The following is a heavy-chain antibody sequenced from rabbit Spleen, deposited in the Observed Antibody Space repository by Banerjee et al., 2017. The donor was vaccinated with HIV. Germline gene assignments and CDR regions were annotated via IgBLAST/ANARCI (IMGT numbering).Heavy chain of an antibody. CDR1: GFSFGDRDV. Sequence: EQLEESGGGLVKPEGSLTLTCTASGFSFGDRDVMCWVRQAPGKGLEWIACINVATGKPVYATWAKGRFTISRTSSTTVTLRMTSLTAADTATYFCARDLVGVIGWNFYLWGQGTLVTVS. CDR3: ARDLVGVIGWNFYL. CDR2: INVATGKP. J-gene: IGHJ4*01. V-gene: IGHV1S45*01. D-gene: IGHD1-1*01.